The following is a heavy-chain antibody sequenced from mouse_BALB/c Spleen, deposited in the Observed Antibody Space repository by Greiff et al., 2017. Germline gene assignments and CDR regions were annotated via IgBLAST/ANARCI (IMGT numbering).Heavy chain of an antibody. CDR2: IYPGSGST. Sequence: LQQPGSELVRPGASVKLSCKASGYTFTSYWMHWVKQRPGQGLEWIGNIYPGSGSTNYDEKFKSKATLTVDTSSSTAYMQLSSLTSEDSAVYYCTRSYGNFYWYFDVWGAVTTVTVSS. CDR1: GYTFTSYW. J-gene: IGHJ1*01. V-gene: IGHV1S22*01. D-gene: IGHD2-1*01. CDR3: TRSYGNFYWYFDV.